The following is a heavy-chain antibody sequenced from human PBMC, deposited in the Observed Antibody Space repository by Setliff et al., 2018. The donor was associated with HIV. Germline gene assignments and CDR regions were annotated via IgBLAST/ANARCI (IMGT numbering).Heavy chain of an antibody. V-gene: IGHV1-2*02. J-gene: IGHJ5*02. D-gene: IGHD2-15*01. CDR2: IRLPRGGT. CDR3: VTSPGSFLAQDATESGDA. CDR1: QNSFSDDY. Sequence: ASVKVSCKASQNSFSDDYMNWVRQAPGQRPEWMGWIRLPRGGTKYAQKFQGRVSLTWDASIITGYMELRRLRSDYTAIYYCVTSPGSFLAQDATESGDAWGQGSLVTVSS.